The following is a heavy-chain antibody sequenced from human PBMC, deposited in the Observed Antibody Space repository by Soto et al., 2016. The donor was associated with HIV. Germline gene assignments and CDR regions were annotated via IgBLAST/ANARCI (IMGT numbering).Heavy chain of an antibody. J-gene: IGHJ4*02. V-gene: IGHV3-23*01. Sequence: EVQLLESGGGLVQPGGSLRLSCAASGFTFSSYAMSWVRQAPGEGLEWVSAISGSGGSTYYADSVKGRFTISRDNSENTLYLQMNSLRAEDTAVYYCAKGDYYDSSGFIDYWGQGTLVTVSS. CDR3: AKGDYYDSSGFIDY. D-gene: IGHD3-22*01. CDR2: ISGSGGST. CDR1: GFTFSSYA.